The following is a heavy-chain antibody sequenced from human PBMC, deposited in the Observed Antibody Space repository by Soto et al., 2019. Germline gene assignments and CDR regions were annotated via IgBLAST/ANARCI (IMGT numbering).Heavy chain of an antibody. V-gene: IGHV3-21*01. CDR2: ISSSSSYI. CDR3: ARTNGDFDAFDI. J-gene: IGHJ3*02. D-gene: IGHD4-17*01. Sequence: VGSLRLSCAASGFTFSSYSMNWVRQAPGKGLEWVSSISSSSSYIYYADSVKGRFTISRDNAKNSLYLQMNSLRAEDTAVYYCARTNGDFDAFDIWGQGTMVTVSS. CDR1: GFTFSSYS.